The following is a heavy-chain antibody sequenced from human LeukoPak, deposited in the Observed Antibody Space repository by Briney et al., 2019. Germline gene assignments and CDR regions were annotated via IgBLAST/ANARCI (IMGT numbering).Heavy chain of an antibody. CDR2: IYSGGST. V-gene: IGHV3-53*01. Sequence: PGGSLRLSCAASGFTVSSNYMSWVRQAPGKGLEWVSVIYSGGSTYYADSVKGRFTISRDNSKNTLYLQMNSLRAEDTAVYYCARVVRYYYGSGSPTYYYYYYMDVWGKGTTVTISS. CDR3: ARVVRYYYGSGSPTYYYYYYMDV. J-gene: IGHJ6*03. D-gene: IGHD3-10*01. CDR1: GFTVSSNY.